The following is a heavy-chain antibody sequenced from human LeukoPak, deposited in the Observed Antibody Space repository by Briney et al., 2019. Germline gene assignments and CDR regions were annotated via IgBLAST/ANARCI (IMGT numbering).Heavy chain of an antibody. CDR3: ARKKDYGDYVDY. Sequence: SQTLSLTCAVSGASISSGGYSWNWIRLPPGKGLERIANIYHSGNTYYNPSLRSRVTISVDTSKNQFSLMLSSVTAADTALYYCARKKDYGDYVDYWGQGTLVTVSS. CDR1: GASISSGGYS. J-gene: IGHJ4*02. V-gene: IGHV4-30-2*01. CDR2: IYHSGNT. D-gene: IGHD4-17*01.